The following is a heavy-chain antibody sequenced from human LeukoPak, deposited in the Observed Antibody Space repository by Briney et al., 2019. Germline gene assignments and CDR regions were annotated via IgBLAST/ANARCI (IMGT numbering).Heavy chain of an antibody. Sequence: ASVKVSCKPSGYTFTGYYIQWVRQAPGQGLEWMGWINPNSGGTNSAQKFQGRVTLTRDTSISTAYMELSGLRSDDTAVYYCARQGVGLVYYYYYMDVWGKGTTVTISS. D-gene: IGHD2-15*01. J-gene: IGHJ6*03. CDR3: ARQGVGLVYYYYYMDV. CDR1: GYTFTGYY. CDR2: INPNSGGT. V-gene: IGHV1-2*02.